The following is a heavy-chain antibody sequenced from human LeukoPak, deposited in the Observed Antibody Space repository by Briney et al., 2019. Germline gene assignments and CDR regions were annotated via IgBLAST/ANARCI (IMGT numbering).Heavy chain of an antibody. D-gene: IGHD6-19*01. Sequence: SETLSLTCTVSGGSISSFYWTWIRQPPGKGLEWIGYIYYDGNTNYNPSLKSRVTISVDTSKNQFSLKLSSVTAEDTAVYHCARGGWSLDSWGQGTLVTVSA. CDR2: IYYDGNT. J-gene: IGHJ4*02. CDR3: ARGGWSLDS. CDR1: GGSISSFY. V-gene: IGHV4-59*01.